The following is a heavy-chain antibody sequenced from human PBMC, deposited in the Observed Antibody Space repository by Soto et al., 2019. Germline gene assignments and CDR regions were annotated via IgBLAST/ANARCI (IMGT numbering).Heavy chain of an antibody. J-gene: IGHJ6*02. Sequence: VASVKVSCKASGYTFTSYDIYWVRQATGQGLEWMGRMNPNSGNTGYAQKFQGRVTMTRNTSISTAYMELSSLRSEETAVYYCARWRDLYYYYGMDVWGQGTPVTVSS. CDR3: ARWRDLYYYYGMDV. V-gene: IGHV1-8*01. CDR2: MNPNSGNT. D-gene: IGHD2-21*02. CDR1: GYTFTSYD.